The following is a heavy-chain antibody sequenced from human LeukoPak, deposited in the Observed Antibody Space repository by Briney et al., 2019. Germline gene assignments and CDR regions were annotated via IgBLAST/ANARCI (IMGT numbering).Heavy chain of an antibody. CDR2: ISGSGGST. J-gene: IGHJ4*02. V-gene: IGHV3-23*01. Sequence: PGGSLRLSCAASGFTFSSYAMSWVRQAPGKGLEWVSAISGSGGSTNYADSVKGRFTISRDNSKNTLYLQMNSLRAEDTAVYYCAKKLLVHRNFDYWGQGTLVTVSS. CDR1: GFTFSSYA. CDR3: AKKLLVHRNFDY. D-gene: IGHD6-13*01.